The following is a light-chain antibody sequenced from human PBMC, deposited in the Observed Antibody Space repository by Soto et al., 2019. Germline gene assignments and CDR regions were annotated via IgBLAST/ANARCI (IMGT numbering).Light chain of an antibody. CDR2: AAS. CDR1: LSVASNY. V-gene: IGKV3-20*01. J-gene: IGKJ1*01. CDR3: QQYGSAPWT. Sequence: EIVLTQSPGTLPLSPGERATLSCRASLSVASNYLAWYQQKPGQAPRLLIYAASGRATGIPDRFSGSGSGTDVTITITRLETEDFAVYYCQQYGSAPWTFGQGTKVEIK.